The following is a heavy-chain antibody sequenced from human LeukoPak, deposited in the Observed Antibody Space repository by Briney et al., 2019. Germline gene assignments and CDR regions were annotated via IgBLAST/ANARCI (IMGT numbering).Heavy chain of an antibody. D-gene: IGHD1-26*01. Sequence: GGSLRLSCAASGFTVSSNYMSWVRQAPGKGLEWVSYISSSGSTIYYADSVKGRFTISRDNAKNSLYLQMNSLRAEDTAVYYCATPTKYSGSYYNWGQGTLVTVSS. CDR3: ATPTKYSGSYYN. CDR2: ISSSGSTI. J-gene: IGHJ4*02. CDR1: GFTVSSNY. V-gene: IGHV3-11*04.